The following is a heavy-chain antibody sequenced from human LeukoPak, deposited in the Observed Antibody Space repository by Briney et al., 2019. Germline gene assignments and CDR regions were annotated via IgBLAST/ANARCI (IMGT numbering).Heavy chain of an antibody. D-gene: IGHD3-10*01. CDR3: ARARGVITPYYYYMDV. CDR1: GYTFTGYY. CDR2: ITPNSGGT. Sequence: ASVKVSCKASGYTFTGYYMHWVRQAPGQGLEWMGWITPNSGGTNYAQKFQGRVTMTRDTSISTAYMELSRLTSDDTAVYYCARARGVITPYYYYMDVWGTGTTVTISS. J-gene: IGHJ6*03. V-gene: IGHV1-2*02.